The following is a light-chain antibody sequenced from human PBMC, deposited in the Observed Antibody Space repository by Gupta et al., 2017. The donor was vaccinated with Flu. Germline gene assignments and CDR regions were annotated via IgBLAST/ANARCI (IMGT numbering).Light chain of an antibody. J-gene: IGKJ1*01. CDR2: SGS. Sequence: DIVLSQSPLSLRVSPREPASTSCRSSQSLLHSNGYNYLDWYLQKPGQSPQLLIYSGSSRASGVPDRFSGSGSGTDFTLKISRVEAEDVGVYYCMQYRQTLCTFGPGTKVEIK. V-gene: IGKV2-28*01. CDR1: QSLLHSNGYNY. CDR3: MQYRQTLCT.